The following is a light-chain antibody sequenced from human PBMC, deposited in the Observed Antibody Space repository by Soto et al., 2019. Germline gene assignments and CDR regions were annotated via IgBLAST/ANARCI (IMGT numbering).Light chain of an antibody. Sequence: ETVLTQSPGTLSLSPGERATLFCRASQRISNNFLAWYQQIPDQAPSLLIFGASSRATGIPGRFSGSGSGTELALTIDRLEPEDVAVYYCQQYRRTPPPWTFGQGTKVEIK. V-gene: IGKV3-20*01. CDR1: QRISNNF. CDR3: QQYRRTPPPWT. CDR2: GAS. J-gene: IGKJ1*01.